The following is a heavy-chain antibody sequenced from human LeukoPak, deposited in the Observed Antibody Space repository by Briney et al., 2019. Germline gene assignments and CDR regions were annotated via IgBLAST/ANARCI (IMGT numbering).Heavy chain of an antibody. D-gene: IGHD1-7*01. CDR3: ATTGTKSDY. CDR1: GYSISSGYY. CDR2: IYHSGST. Sequence: SETLSLTCAVSGYSISSGYYWGWIRQPPGKGLEWIGSIYHSGSTYYNPSLKSRVTISVDTSKNQFSLKLSSVTAADTAVYYCATTGTKSDYWGQGTLVAVSS. V-gene: IGHV4-38-2*01. J-gene: IGHJ4*02.